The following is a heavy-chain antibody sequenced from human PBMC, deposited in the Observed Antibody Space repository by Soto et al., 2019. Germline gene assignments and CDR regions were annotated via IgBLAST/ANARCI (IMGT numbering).Heavy chain of an antibody. CDR3: ARDLGYSSSSGWFDP. CDR1: GGSISSSSYY. CDR2: IYYSGST. J-gene: IGHJ5*02. V-gene: IGHV4-39*07. D-gene: IGHD6-6*01. Sequence: SETLSLTCTVSGGSISSSSYYWGWIRQPPGKGLEWIGRIYYSGSTYYNPSLKSRVTISVDTSKNQFSLKLSSVTAADTAVYYCARDLGYSSSSGWFDPWGQGTLVTVSS.